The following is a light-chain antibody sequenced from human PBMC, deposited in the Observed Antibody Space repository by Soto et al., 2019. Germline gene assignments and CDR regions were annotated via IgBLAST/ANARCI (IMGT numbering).Light chain of an antibody. CDR1: QSISSW. Sequence: DIQMTQSPSTLSASVGDRVTITCRASQSISSWLAWYQQKPGETPKLLIYKASTLASGVPSGFSGSGSGTEFTLTISSLQPDDFATYYCQQYTSYYTFGQGTKLEIK. CDR2: KAS. V-gene: IGKV1-5*03. J-gene: IGKJ2*01. CDR3: QQYTSYYT.